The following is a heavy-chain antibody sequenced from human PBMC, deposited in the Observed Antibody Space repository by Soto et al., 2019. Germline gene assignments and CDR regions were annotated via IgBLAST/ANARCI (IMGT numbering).Heavy chain of an antibody. Sequence: TSETLSLTCPVSGCSISSGFYSWSWIRQPPGKGLEWIGYIYHSGSTYYNPSLKSRVTISVDRSKNQFSLKLSSVTAADTAVYYCARVPGPWGQGTLVTVSS. J-gene: IGHJ5*02. CDR3: ARVPGP. D-gene: IGHD7-27*01. CDR2: IYHSGST. CDR1: GCSISSGFYS. V-gene: IGHV4-30-2*01.